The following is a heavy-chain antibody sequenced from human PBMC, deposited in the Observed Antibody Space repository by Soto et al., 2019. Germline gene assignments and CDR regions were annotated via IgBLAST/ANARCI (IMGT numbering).Heavy chain of an antibody. D-gene: IGHD3-3*01. V-gene: IGHV1-18*04. CDR2: ISAYNGNT. CDR1: GYTFTSYG. CDR3: ARDPSQPTIFGVVKHYYYYYGMDV. J-gene: IGHJ6*02. Sequence: ASVKVSCKASGYTFTSYGISWVRQAPGQGLEWMGWISAYNGNTNYAQKLQGRVTMTTDTSTSTAYMELRSLRSDDTAVYYCARDPSQPTIFGVVKHYYYYYGMDVWGQGTTVTVYS.